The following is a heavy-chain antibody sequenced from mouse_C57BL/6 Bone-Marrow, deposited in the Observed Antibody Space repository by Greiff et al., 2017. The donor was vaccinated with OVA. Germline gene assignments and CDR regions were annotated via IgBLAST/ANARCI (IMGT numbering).Heavy chain of an antibody. J-gene: IGHJ4*01. V-gene: IGHV5-17*01. Sequence: EVQLQESGGGLVKPGGSLKLSCAASGFTFSDYGMHWVRQAPEKGLEWVAYISSGSSTIYYADTVKGRFTISRDNAKNTLFLQMTSLRSEDTAMYYCARGDYYGSSYGAMDYWGQGTSVTVSS. D-gene: IGHD1-1*01. CDR3: ARGDYYGSSYGAMDY. CDR2: ISSGSSTI. CDR1: GFTFSDYG.